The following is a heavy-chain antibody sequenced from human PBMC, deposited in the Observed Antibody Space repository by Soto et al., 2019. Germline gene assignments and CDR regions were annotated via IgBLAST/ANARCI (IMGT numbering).Heavy chain of an antibody. CDR3: AKTGTDGSWFDP. CDR2: IDWDDDK. V-gene: IGHV2-70*04. CDR1: GFSLSTSGMR. D-gene: IGHD1-1*01. Sequence: SGPTLVNPTQTLTLTCTFSGFSLSTSGMRVSWIRQPPGKALEWLARIDWDDDKYYRTSLKSRLTISKDTSKNQVVLTMTNMDPVDTATYYCAKTGTDGSWFDPWGQGTLVTVSS. J-gene: IGHJ5*02.